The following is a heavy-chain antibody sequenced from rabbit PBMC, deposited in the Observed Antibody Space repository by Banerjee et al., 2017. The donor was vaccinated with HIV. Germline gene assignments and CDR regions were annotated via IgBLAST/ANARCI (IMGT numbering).Heavy chain of an antibody. V-gene: IGHV1S45*01. CDR3: ARDLAGVIGWNFGL. CDR1: GFSFSSGYD. CDR2: IYRSGST. D-gene: IGHD4-1*01. Sequence: QEQLEESGGDLVKPGASLTLTCTASGFSFSSGYDMSWVRQAPGKGLEWIGYIYRSGSTYYASWAIGRFTISKTSSTTVTLQMTSLTAADTATYFCARDLAGVIGWNFGLWGPGTLVTVS. J-gene: IGHJ4*01.